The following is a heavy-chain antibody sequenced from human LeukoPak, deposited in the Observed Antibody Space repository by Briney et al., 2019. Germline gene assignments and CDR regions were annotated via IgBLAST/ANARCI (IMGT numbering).Heavy chain of an antibody. CDR1: GYSIGSGYD. CDR3: ARSEINGYRIY. V-gene: IGHV4-38-2*02. J-gene: IGHJ4*02. CDR2: INYSARP. D-gene: IGHD5-24*01. Sequence: PSETLSLTCSVSGYSIGSGYDWAWIRQPPGKGLEWIGSINYSARPYYNPSLKSRVTRSVDTSKNHFSLKMTSVTAADTAYYFCARSEINGYRIYWGQGRPVTVSS.